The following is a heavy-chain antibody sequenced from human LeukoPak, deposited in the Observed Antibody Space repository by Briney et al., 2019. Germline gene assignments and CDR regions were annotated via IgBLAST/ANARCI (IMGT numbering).Heavy chain of an antibody. D-gene: IGHD5-18*01. CDR2: INPNSGGT. J-gene: IGHJ6*02. CDR3: ARVDTAMVPGGYYYGMDV. Sequence: GASVKVSCKASGYTFTGYYMRWVRQAPGQGLEWMGWINPNSGGTNYAQKFQGRVTMTRDTSISTAYMELSRLRSDDTAVYYCARVDTAMVPGGYYYGMDVWGQGTTVTVSS. CDR1: GYTFTGYY. V-gene: IGHV1-2*02.